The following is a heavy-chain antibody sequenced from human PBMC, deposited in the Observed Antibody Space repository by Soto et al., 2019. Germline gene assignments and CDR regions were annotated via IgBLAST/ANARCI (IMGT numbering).Heavy chain of an antibody. V-gene: IGHV5-51*01. CDR3: ARQNYAGYGGYDSAFDT. D-gene: IGHD5-12*01. CDR1: GYTFTTYW. J-gene: IGHJ4*02. Sequence: PGESLKISCQGSGYTFTTYWVGLVRQRPGKGLDWMGNIYPGDSDVKYSPSFQGQVTISVDKSISTAYLQWNSLKASDTAVYYRARQNYAGYGGYDSAFDTWGQGTLVTVSS. CDR2: IYPGDSDV.